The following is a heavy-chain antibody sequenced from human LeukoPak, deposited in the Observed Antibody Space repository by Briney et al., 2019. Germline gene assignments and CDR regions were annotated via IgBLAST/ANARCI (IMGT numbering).Heavy chain of an antibody. D-gene: IGHD3-10*01. J-gene: IGHJ4*02. CDR2: IYYSGST. Sequence: PSETLSLTCTVSGGSISSSSYYWGWIRQPPGKGLEWIGSIYYSGSTYYNPSLKSRVTISVDTSKNQFSLKLSSVTAADTAVYYRARVRHRITMVRGVVDYWGQGTLVTVSS. V-gene: IGHV4-39*07. CDR3: ARVRHRITMVRGVVDY. CDR1: GGSISSSSYY.